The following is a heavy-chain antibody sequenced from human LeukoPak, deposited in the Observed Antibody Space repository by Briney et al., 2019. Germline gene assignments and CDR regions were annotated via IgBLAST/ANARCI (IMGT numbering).Heavy chain of an antibody. CDR1: GYTFTGYY. CDR3: ARDRYYGLDV. CDR2: INPNSGGT. J-gene: IGHJ6*02. V-gene: IGHV1-2*04. Sequence: ASVKVSYKASGYTFTGYYMHWVRQAPGQGLEWMGWINPNSGGTNYAQKFQGWVTMTRDTSISTAYMELSWLRSDDTAVYYCARDRYYGLDVWGQGTTVTVSS.